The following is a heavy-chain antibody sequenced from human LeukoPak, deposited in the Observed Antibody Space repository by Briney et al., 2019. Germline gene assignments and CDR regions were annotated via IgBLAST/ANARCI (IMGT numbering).Heavy chain of an antibody. Sequence: ASVTVSCKASGYSFTRYFIHWVRQAPGQGLEWMGIIIPNDGSTSYAQKFQGRVTMTRDTSTSTVYMELSSLRSEDTAVYYCARGKVVTMVRGVIITYFDYWGQGTLVTVSS. J-gene: IGHJ4*02. CDR3: ARGKVVTMVRGVIITYFDY. CDR2: IIPNDGST. CDR1: GYSFTRYF. D-gene: IGHD3-10*01. V-gene: IGHV1-46*01.